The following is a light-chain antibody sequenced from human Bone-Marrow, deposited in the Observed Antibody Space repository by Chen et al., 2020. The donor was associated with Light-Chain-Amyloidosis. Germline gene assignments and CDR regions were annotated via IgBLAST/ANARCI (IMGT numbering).Light chain of an antibody. Sequence: SYVLTQPSSVSVAPGQKATIACGGNNIGSTSVHWYQQTPGQAPLLVVYDDSDRPSVIPERLSGSNSGNTATLTISRGEAGDEADYYCQVWDRSSDRPVFGGGTKLTVL. CDR3: QVWDRSSDRPV. J-gene: IGLJ3*02. CDR2: DDS. V-gene: IGLV3-21*02. CDR1: NIGSTS.